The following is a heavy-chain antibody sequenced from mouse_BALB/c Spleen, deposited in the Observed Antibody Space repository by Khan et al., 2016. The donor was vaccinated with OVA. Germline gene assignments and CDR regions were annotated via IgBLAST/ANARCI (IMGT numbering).Heavy chain of an antibody. J-gene: IGHJ3*01. Sequence: QVKLKQSGAELVRPGSSVKISCKASGYAFSSYWMNWVKQRPGQGLEWIGQIYPGDGDTKYNGKFKGKVTLTADKSSSTAYLQLSSLTSEDSAVFFCARSGYDYFAYWGQGTLVTVSA. CDR3: ARSGYDYFAY. CDR2: IYPGDGDT. D-gene: IGHD2-14*01. CDR1: GYAFSSYW. V-gene: IGHV1-80*01.